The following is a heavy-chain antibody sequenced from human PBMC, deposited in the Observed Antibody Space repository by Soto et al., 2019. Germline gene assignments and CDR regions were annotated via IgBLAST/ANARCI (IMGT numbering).Heavy chain of an antibody. Sequence: QVQLQESGPGLVKPSETLSLTCTVSGGSISDYYWTWIRQPPGKGLEWIGSIFYSGGSTNYNPSLKXXLXIXXATAKNQFSLQLSSVTAADTAVYYCARYTGDWFDPWGQGSLVTVSS. CDR1: GGSISDYY. D-gene: IGHD1-20*01. J-gene: IGHJ5*02. V-gene: IGHV4-59*01. CDR2: IFYSGGST. CDR3: ARYTGDWFDP.